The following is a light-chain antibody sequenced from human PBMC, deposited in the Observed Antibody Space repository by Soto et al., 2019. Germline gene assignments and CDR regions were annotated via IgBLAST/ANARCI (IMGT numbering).Light chain of an antibody. CDR3: QQYNNWPLYT. J-gene: IGKJ2*01. V-gene: IGKV3-15*01. CDR1: QSVSSN. CDR2: GAS. Sequence: EIVMTQSPATLSVSPGERATLSCRASQSVSSNLAWYQQKPGQAPRLLIYGASTRATGIPARFSGSGSGTEFTLTISSLQSEDFALYYGQQYNNWPLYTFGQGTKLEIK.